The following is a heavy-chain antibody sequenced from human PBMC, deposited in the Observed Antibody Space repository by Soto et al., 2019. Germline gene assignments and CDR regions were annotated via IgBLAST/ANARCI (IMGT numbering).Heavy chain of an antibody. Sequence: PSETLSLTCAVYGGSFSGYYWSWIRQPPGKGLEWIGEINHSGSTNYNPSLKSRVTISVDTSKNQFSLKLSSVTAADTALYYCASPHCSSTSCYYSYGAFYIWGQGTMVTVSS. V-gene: IGHV4-34*01. D-gene: IGHD2-2*01. J-gene: IGHJ3*02. CDR2: INHSGST. CDR1: GGSFSGYY. CDR3: ASPHCSSTSCYYSYGAFYI.